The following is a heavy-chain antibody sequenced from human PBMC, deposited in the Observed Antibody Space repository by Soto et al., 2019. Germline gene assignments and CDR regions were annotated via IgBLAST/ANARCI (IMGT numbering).Heavy chain of an antibody. CDR1: GFTFSSYA. Sequence: RRLSCAASGFTFSSYAMSWVRQAPGKGLEWVSEISGSGDTTHYADSVKGRFTVSRDNSKNTLYLQMNSLRTEDAGVYYCAKDLEGVVADYLDYWGKGTLVTVSS. V-gene: IGHV3-23*01. CDR2: ISGSGDTT. CDR3: AKDLEGVVADYLDY. D-gene: IGHD6-13*01. J-gene: IGHJ4*02.